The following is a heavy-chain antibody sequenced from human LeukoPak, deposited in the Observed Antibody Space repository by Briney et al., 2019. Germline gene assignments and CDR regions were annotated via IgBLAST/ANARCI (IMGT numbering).Heavy chain of an antibody. V-gene: IGHV3-30-3*01. D-gene: IGHD5-24*01. Sequence: GGSLRLSCAASGFTFSSYAMHWVRQAPGKGLEWVAVISYDGSNRYYADSVKGRFTISRDNSKNTLYLQMNSLRAEDTAVYYCARDGGYSRSAFDCWGQGTLVTVSS. CDR2: ISYDGSNR. CDR1: GFTFSSYA. J-gene: IGHJ4*02. CDR3: ARDGGYSRSAFDC.